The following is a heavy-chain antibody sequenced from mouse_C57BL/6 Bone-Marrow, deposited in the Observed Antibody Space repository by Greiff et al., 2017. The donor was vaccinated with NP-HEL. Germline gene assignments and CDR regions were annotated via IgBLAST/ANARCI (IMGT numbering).Heavy chain of an antibody. Sequence: QVQLQQPGAELVKPGASVKVSCKASGYTFTSYWMHWVKQRPGQGLEWIGRIHPSDSDTNYNQKFKGKATLTVDKSSSPAYMQLSSLTSEDSAVYYCAPIYYYGSSYFDYWGQGTTLTVSS. CDR2: IHPSDSDT. J-gene: IGHJ2*01. CDR3: APIYYYGSSYFDY. CDR1: GYTFTSYW. D-gene: IGHD1-1*01. V-gene: IGHV1-74*01.